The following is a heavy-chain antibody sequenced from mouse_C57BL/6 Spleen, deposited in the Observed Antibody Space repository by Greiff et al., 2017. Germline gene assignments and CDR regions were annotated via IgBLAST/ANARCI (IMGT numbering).Heavy chain of an antibody. CDR1: GYTFTDYE. J-gene: IGHJ1*03. D-gene: IGHD1-1*01. V-gene: IGHV1-15*01. CDR3: TSGGYYGSSTGYFDV. CDR2: IDPETGGT. Sequence: QVQLQQSGAELVRPGASVTLSCKASGYTFTDYEMHWVKQTPVHGLEWIGAIDPETGGTAYNQKFKGKAILTADKSSSTAYMGLRSLTSEDSAVYYCTSGGYYGSSTGYFDVWGTGTTVTVSS.